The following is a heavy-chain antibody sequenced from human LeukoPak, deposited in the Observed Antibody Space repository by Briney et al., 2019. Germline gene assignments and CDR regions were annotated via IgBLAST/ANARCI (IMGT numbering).Heavy chain of an antibody. CDR3: AKWGAGVILTMVRGVIGYFDY. CDR2: ISGSGGST. Sequence: PGGSLRLSCAASGFTFSSYAMSWVRQAPGKGLEWVSAISGSGGSTYYADSVKGRFTISRDNSKNTLYLQMNSLRAEDTAVYYCAKWGAGVILTMVRGVIGYFDYWGQGTLVTVSS. D-gene: IGHD3-10*01. J-gene: IGHJ4*02. CDR1: GFTFSSYA. V-gene: IGHV3-23*01.